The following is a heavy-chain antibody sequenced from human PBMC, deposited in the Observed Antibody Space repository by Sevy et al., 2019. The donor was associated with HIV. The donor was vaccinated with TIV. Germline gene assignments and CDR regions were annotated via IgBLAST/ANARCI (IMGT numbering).Heavy chain of an antibody. CDR1: GFTFIDYT. V-gene: IGHV3-9*01. Sequence: GGSLRLSCAASGFTFIDYTMHWVRQVPGKGLEWVSGISWNSGDIDYADSVKGRFTISRDNAKNSLYLQMNSLGVDDTALYYCAKEEWDLDAFDVWGQGTMVTVSS. D-gene: IGHD1-26*01. CDR3: AKEEWDLDAFDV. CDR2: ISWNSGDI. J-gene: IGHJ3*01.